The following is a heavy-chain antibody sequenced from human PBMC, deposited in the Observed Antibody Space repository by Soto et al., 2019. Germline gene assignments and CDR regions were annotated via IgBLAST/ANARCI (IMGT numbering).Heavy chain of an antibody. V-gene: IGHV2-70*01. CDR3: ARSDYYDSSDWHAFDI. Sequence: SGPTLVNPTQTLTLTCTFSGFSLSTSGMCVSWIRQPPGKALEWLALIDWDDDKYYSTSLKTRLTISKDTSKNQVVLTMTNMDPVDTATYYCARSDYYDSSDWHAFDIWGQGTMVTVSS. CDR1: GFSLSTSGMC. J-gene: IGHJ3*02. CDR2: IDWDDDK. D-gene: IGHD3-22*01.